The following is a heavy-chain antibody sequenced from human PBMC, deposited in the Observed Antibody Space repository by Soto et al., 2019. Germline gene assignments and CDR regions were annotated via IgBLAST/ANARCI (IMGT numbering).Heavy chain of an antibody. J-gene: IGHJ5*02. CDR3: AKSDDDTTGFAVDP. Sequence: SETLSLTCTVSGASVGTGYWSWIRQPPGKGLEWIGFMYYSGSFNYNPSLRSRVTISVDTSKNQFSLKVTSVTADDTAVYFCAKSDDDTTGFAVDPWGQGTLVTVSS. CDR1: GASVGTGY. D-gene: IGHD3-22*01. V-gene: IGHV4-59*02. CDR2: MYYSGSF.